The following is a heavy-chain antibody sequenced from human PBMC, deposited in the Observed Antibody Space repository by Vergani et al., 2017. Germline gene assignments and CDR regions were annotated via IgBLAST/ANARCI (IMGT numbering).Heavy chain of an antibody. CDR1: GFTLGDYA. CDR3: ARAPKPPGYYYGSGSYYNPDYYYYGMDV. V-gene: IGHV3-49*04. J-gene: IGHJ6*02. CDR2: IWSKPYGGTT. Sequence: EVHLVESGGGLVQPGRSLRLSCSGSGFTLGDYAMTWVRQAPGKGLEWVAFIWSKPYGGTTEYAASVKGRFTISRDDSKSIAYLQMSSLKAEDTAVYYCARAPKPPGYYYGSGSYYNPDYYYYGMDVWGQGP. D-gene: IGHD3-10*01.